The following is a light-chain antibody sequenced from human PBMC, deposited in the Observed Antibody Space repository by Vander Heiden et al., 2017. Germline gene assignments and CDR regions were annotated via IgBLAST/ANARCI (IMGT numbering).Light chain of an antibody. CDR3: QQYDKLPLT. CDR2: GAS. V-gene: IGKV3-20*01. J-gene: IGKJ4*01. Sequence: NVLTQSPGTLSLSPGQRATLSCRASQSLSRNFLAWYQQKPGQSPRLLIYGASNRAAGTPDRFSGSGSGTAFTLTISRLDPEDFAVYFCQQYDKLPLTFGGGTKVDIK. CDR1: QSLSRNF.